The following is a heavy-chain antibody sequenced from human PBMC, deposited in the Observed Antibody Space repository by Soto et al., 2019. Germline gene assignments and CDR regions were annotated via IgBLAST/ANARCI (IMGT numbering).Heavy chain of an antibody. J-gene: IGHJ4*03. CDR2: INPNSGGT. D-gene: IGHD6-6*01. CDR1: GYTFTGYY. V-gene: IGHV1-2*02. Sequence: GASAKFPFNASGYTFTGYYMHWVRQAPGQVLDCIGWINPNSGGTNYTQNFQGRVTMTRVTSISPSYMELSRLRSDDTAVYYCARDPYPDGRSSPQQYWGQGT. CDR3: ARDPYPDGRSSPQQY.